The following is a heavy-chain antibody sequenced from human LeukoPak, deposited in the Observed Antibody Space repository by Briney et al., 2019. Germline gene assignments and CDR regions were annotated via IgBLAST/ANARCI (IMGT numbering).Heavy chain of an antibody. CDR3: ARASGYSSGWYDY. J-gene: IGHJ4*02. V-gene: IGHV3-21*01. Sequence: GGSLRLSCAGSGFTFSNYSMNWVRQAPGKGLEWVSTISRSGSYIWYADSVEGRFTISRDNAENSLYLRMNSLRVEDTAVYYCARASGYSSGWYDYWGQGTVVTVSS. D-gene: IGHD6-19*01. CDR2: ISRSGSYI. CDR1: GFTFSNYS.